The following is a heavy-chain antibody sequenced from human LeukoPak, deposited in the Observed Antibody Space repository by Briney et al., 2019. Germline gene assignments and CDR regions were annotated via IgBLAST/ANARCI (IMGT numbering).Heavy chain of an antibody. Sequence: GGSLRLSCAASGFTFTNYAMHWVRQAPGKGLEWVAVISYDGSNKYYAESVKGRFTISRDNSKNTVYLQMNSLRAEDTAVYYCASHSNTWYSVVGAFDIWGQGTMVTVSS. CDR3: ASHSNTWYSVVGAFDI. CDR1: GFTFTNYA. J-gene: IGHJ3*02. CDR2: ISYDGSNK. V-gene: IGHV3-30-3*01. D-gene: IGHD6-13*01.